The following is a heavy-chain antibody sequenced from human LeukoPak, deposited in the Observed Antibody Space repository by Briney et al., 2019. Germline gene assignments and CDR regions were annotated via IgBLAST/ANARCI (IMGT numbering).Heavy chain of an antibody. D-gene: IGHD2-2*02. J-gene: IGHJ6*02. CDR3: ARVPAAIWGNYYYGMDV. CDR1: GFTFSSYG. CDR2: IWYDGSNK. V-gene: IGHV3-33*01. Sequence: GGSLRLSCAASGFTFSSYGMHWVRQAPGKGLEWVAVIWYDGSNKYYADSVKGRFTISRDNSKNTLCLQMNSLRAEDTAVYYCARVPAAIWGNYYYGMDVWGQGTTVTVSS.